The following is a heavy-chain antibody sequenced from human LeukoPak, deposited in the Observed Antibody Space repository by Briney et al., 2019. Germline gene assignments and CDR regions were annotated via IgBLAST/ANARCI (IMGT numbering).Heavy chain of an antibody. Sequence: GGSLRLSCAASGFTFSDYYMSWIRQAPGKGLEWLSYIGSSNTIYSADSVKGRFTISRDNAKNSLYLQMNSLRAEDTAVYYCARGSFLITFGGLIVWGQGTLVTVSS. D-gene: IGHD3-16*02. CDR3: ARGSFLITFGGLIV. CDR2: IGSSNTI. J-gene: IGHJ1*01. CDR1: GFTFSDYY. V-gene: IGHV3-11*04.